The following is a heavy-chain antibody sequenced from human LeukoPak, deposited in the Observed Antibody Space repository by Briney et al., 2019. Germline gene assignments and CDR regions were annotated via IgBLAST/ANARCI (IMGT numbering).Heavy chain of an antibody. CDR1: GGSISSYY. J-gene: IGHJ4*02. D-gene: IGHD2/OR15-2a*01. CDR3: AAARYLDYDY. Sequence: SETLSLTCTVSGGSISSYYWSWIRQPPGKGLEWIGYIYYSGSTYYNPFLKSRVTISVDRSKNQFSLKLSSVTAADTAVYYCAAARYLDYDYWGQGTLVTVSS. V-gene: IGHV4-59*12. CDR2: IYYSGST.